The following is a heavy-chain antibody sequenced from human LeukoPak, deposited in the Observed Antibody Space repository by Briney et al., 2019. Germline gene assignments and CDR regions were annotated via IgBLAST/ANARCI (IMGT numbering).Heavy chain of an antibody. CDR1: GGSISDVAYY. CDR3: ARSAYYYDSSGPLDAFDI. J-gene: IGHJ3*02. CDR2: IYYSGST. D-gene: IGHD3-22*01. Sequence: SQTLSLTCTVSGGSISDVAYYWSWIRQHPGEGLKWIGYIYYSGSTSYNPSLKSRVTISVDTSKNQFSLKLTSVTAADTAVYYCARSAYYYDSSGPLDAFDIWGQGTMVTVSS. V-gene: IGHV4-31*03.